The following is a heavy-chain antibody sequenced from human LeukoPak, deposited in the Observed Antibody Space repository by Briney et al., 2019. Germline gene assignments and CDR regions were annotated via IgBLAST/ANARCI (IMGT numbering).Heavy chain of an antibody. CDR3: ARVGPIEMAGTHPDYYCYYMDV. J-gene: IGHJ6*03. CDR2: ISFDGTDA. CDR1: GFTFSSYA. V-gene: IGHV3-30*04. D-gene: IGHD6-19*01. Sequence: PGTSLRLSCAASGFTFSSYAIHWVRQAPGKGLEWVAVISFDGTDAFYADSVKGRFTISRDNTKNTLYLQMNSLRAEDMAVYYCARVGPIEMAGTHPDYYCYYMDVWGKGTTVTISS.